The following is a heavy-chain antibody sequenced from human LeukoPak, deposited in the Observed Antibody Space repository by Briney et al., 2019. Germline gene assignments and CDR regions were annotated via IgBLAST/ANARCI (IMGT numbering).Heavy chain of an antibody. Sequence: GGSLRLSCAISGFTFSTCELTWVRQAPGKGLEWVSYISRSGSTRYYADSVKGRFTISRDNAKNSLYLQMNSLRAEDTAVYYCARVATMVRVPLDALDIWGQGTMVSVSS. CDR1: GFTFSTCE. CDR2: ISRSGSTR. CDR3: ARVATMVRVPLDALDI. D-gene: IGHD3-10*01. V-gene: IGHV3-48*03. J-gene: IGHJ3*02.